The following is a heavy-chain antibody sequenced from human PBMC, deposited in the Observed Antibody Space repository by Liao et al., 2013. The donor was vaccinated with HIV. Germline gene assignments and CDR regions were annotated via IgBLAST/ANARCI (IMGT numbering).Heavy chain of an antibody. CDR2: INQSGNA. CDR1: GGSFSGYY. J-gene: IGHJ4*02. CDR3: ARGVLGKKVFSSGFNY. D-gene: IGHD6-19*01. Sequence: QVQLQESGPGLVKPSETLSLTCTVYGGSFSGYYWSWIRQSPRAGAWSGLGRINQSGNANYNPSLKSRVIMSVDTSKNQFSLNLTSVTAADTAVYFCARGVLGKKVFSSGFNYWAEGTRSTVSS. V-gene: IGHV4-34*10.